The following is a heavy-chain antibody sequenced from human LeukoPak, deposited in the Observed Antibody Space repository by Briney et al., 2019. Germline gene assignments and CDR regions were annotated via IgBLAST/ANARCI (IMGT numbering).Heavy chain of an antibody. V-gene: IGHV4-30-2*01. CDR2: IYHSGST. CDR1: GGSISSGGYY. CDR3: ARDQDFWAAFDI. J-gene: IGHJ3*02. D-gene: IGHD3-3*01. Sequence: PSQTLSLTCTVSGGSISSGGYYWSWIRQPPGKGLEWIGYIYHSGSTYYNPSLKSRVTISVDRSKNQFSLKLSSVTAADTAVYYCARDQDFWAAFDIWGQGTMVTVSS.